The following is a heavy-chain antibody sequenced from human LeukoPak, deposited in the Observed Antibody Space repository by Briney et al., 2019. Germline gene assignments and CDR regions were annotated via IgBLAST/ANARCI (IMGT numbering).Heavy chain of an antibody. CDR2: IYYSGST. J-gene: IGHJ4*02. D-gene: IGHD5-12*01. CDR1: GGSISSYY. CDR3: ARSYSGYDYVDY. V-gene: IGHV4-59*01. Sequence: SETLSLTCSVSGGSISSYYWSWIRQPPGEGLEWIGYIYYSGSTNYNPSLKSRVTISVDTSKNQFSLKLSSVTAADTAVYYCARSYSGYDYVDYWGQGTLVTVSS.